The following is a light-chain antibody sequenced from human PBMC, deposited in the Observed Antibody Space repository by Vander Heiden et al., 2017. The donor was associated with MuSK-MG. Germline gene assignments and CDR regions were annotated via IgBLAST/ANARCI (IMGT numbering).Light chain of an antibody. CDR2: QDT. Sequence: SRALTQPPSLSVSPGQTASITCSGDKLGEKYACWYQQKPGQSPMLLIYQDTIRPAGIPERFSGSKSGDTATLTISGTQAMDEADYYCQAWDSTTAVFGGGTKLAVL. V-gene: IGLV3-1*01. J-gene: IGLJ2*01. CDR3: QAWDSTTAV. CDR1: KLGEKY.